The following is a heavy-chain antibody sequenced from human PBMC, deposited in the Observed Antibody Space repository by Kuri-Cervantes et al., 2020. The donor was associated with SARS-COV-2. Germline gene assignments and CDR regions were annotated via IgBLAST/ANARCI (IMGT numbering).Heavy chain of an antibody. CDR1: GLTFSSYS. D-gene: IGHD5-18*01. CDR3: TRDRKLWSPGPLLFDY. CDR2: ISSSSSTI. V-gene: IGHV3-48*01. J-gene: IGHJ4*02. Sequence: GGSLRLSCAASGLTFSSYSMNWVRQAPGKGLEWVSYISSSSSTIYYADSVKGRFTISRDNAKNSLYLQMNSLRAEDTAVYYCTRDRKLWSPGPLLFDYWGQGTLVTVSS.